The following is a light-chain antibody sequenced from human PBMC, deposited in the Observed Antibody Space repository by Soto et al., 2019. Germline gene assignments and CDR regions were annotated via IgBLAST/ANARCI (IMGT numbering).Light chain of an antibody. CDR2: EGS. V-gene: IGLV2-23*01. CDR1: SSDVGSYNL. CDR3: CSYAGSSTRVV. Sequence: QSVLTQPASVSGSPGQSITISCTGTSSDVGSYNLVSWYQQHPGKAPKLMIYEGSKRPSGVSNRFSGSKSGNTASLTISGLQAEDDADYYCCSYAGSSTRVVFGGGTQLTGL. J-gene: IGLJ2*01.